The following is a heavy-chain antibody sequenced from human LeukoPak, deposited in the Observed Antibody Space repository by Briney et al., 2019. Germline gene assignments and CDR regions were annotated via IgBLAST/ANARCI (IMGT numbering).Heavy chain of an antibody. CDR2: INHSGST. CDR1: GGSFSGYY. Sequence: SETLSLTCAVYGGSFSGYYWSWIRQSPGKGLEWIGEINHSGSTKYNPSLKSRVTISVDTSKNQFSLKLSSVTAADTAVYYCAGVYYYYMDVWGQRDHGHHLL. V-gene: IGHV4-34*01. CDR3: AGVYYYYMDV. J-gene: IGHJ6*03.